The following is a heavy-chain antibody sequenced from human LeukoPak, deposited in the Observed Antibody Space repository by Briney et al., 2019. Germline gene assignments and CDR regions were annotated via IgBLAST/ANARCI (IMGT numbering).Heavy chain of an antibody. V-gene: IGHV4-39*01. Sequence: SETLSLTCTVSGGSFASGSYYWGWIRQPPGKGLEWIGSIHYTGTTYYNPSLESRVTISVDTSKNQFSLNLRSVTAADTAVYFCARSDIVVVPAATGYYYYMDVWGKGTTVTVSS. D-gene: IGHD2-2*01. CDR3: ARSDIVVVPAATGYYYYMDV. CDR1: GGSFASGSYY. J-gene: IGHJ6*03. CDR2: IHYTGTT.